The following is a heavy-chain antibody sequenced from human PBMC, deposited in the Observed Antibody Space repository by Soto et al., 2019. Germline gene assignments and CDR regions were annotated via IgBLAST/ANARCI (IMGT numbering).Heavy chain of an antibody. D-gene: IGHD2-2*01. V-gene: IGHV1-18*01. Sequence: ASVKVSCKASGYTFTSYGISWVRQAPGQGLEWMGWISAYNGNTNYAQKLQGRVTMTTDTSTSTAYMELRSLRSDDTAVYYCARARYCSSTSCSGFDYWGQGTLVTVSS. CDR2: ISAYNGNT. J-gene: IGHJ4*02. CDR1: GYTFTSYG. CDR3: ARARYCSSTSCSGFDY.